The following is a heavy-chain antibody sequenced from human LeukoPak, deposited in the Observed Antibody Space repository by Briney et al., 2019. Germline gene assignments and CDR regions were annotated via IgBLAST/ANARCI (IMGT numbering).Heavy chain of an antibody. D-gene: IGHD2-2*01. CDR2: IYTSGST. V-gene: IGHV4-61*02. Sequence: PSETLSLTCTVSGGSISSGSYYWSWIRQPAGKGLEWIGRIYTSGSTNYNPSLKSRVTISVDTSKNQFSLKLSSVTAADTAVYYCARTVPAAMIFWFDPWGQGTLVTVSS. J-gene: IGHJ5*02. CDR3: ARTVPAAMIFWFDP. CDR1: GGSISSGSYY.